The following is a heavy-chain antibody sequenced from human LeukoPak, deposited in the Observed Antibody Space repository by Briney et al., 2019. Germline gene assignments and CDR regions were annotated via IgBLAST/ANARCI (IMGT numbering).Heavy chain of an antibody. J-gene: IGHJ6*02. Sequence: GGSLRLSCAASKFTFRDYSMSWVRQAPGKGLEWVSSISSIRNYIYYADSVKGRFTVSRDNAKNSLYLQMNSLRAEDTAVYYCARSYSNHLFGMDVWGQGTTVTVSS. CDR2: ISSIRNYI. CDR1: KFTFRDYS. V-gene: IGHV3-21*01. CDR3: ARSYSNHLFGMDV. D-gene: IGHD4-11*01.